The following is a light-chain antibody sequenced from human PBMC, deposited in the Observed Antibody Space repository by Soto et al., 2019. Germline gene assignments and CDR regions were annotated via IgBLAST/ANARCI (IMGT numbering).Light chain of an antibody. Sequence: QSALTQPASVSGSPGQSITISCTGTSSDGGGYNYVSWYQQHPGQAPKLMIYEVSNRPSGVSNRFSGSKSGNTASLTISGLHTEDEADYYCSSYTSSSTIVFGTGTKLTVL. CDR1: SSDGGGYNY. V-gene: IGLV2-14*01. J-gene: IGLJ1*01. CDR2: EVS. CDR3: SSYTSSSTIV.